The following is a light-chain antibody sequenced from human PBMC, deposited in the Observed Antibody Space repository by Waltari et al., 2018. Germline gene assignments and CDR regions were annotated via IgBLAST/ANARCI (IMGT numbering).Light chain of an antibody. V-gene: IGLV2-14*03. J-gene: IGLJ2*01. CDR1: TIDIGSYNY. Sequence: QSALTQPASVSGSPGQSITISCSGSTIDIGSYNYVSWYQQHPGKAPTLIIFDVNRRPSGVSNRFSGSKSGLTASLTISGLQAEDEAEYYCSSYTGSSALVVFGGGTKLSVL. CDR3: SSYTGSSALVV. CDR2: DVN.